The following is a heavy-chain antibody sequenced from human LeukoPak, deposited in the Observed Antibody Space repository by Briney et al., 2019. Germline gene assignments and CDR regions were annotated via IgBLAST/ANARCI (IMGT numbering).Heavy chain of an antibody. D-gene: IGHD3-10*01. Sequence: ASVKVSCKASGYTFTGYYMHWVRQAPGQGLEWMGRINPNSGGTNYAQKFQGRVTMTRDTSISTAYMELSRLRSDDTAVYYCARDDYYGSGSYWPWGQGTLVTVSS. V-gene: IGHV1-2*06. CDR2: INPNSGGT. CDR3: ARDDYYGSGSYWP. J-gene: IGHJ5*02. CDR1: GYTFTGYY.